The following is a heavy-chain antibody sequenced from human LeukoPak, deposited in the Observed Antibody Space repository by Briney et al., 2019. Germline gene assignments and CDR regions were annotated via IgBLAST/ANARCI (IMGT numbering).Heavy chain of an antibody. CDR1: GFTFSSYW. V-gene: IGHV3-74*01. Sequence: GGSLRLSCAASGFTFSSYWMHWVHQAPGKGLVWVSRINSDGSSTLYADSVKGRFTISRDNGKNSLYLQMNSLRDEDTAVYYCSRESRYGSDYWGQGTLVTVSS. CDR3: SRESRYGSDY. CDR2: INSDGSST. D-gene: IGHD6-13*01. J-gene: IGHJ4*02.